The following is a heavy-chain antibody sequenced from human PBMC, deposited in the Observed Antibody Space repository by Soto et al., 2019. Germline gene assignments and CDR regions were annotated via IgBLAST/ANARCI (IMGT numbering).Heavy chain of an antibody. Sequence: QVQLVQSGAEVKKPGSSVKVSCKASGGTFSSYTISWVRQAPGQGLEWMGRIIPILGIANYAQKFQGRVTITADKSTSTAYMELSSLRSEDTAVYYCARERLGNPRLSYWCFDLWGRGTLVTVSS. CDR1: GGTFSSYT. CDR2: IIPILGIA. J-gene: IGHJ2*01. V-gene: IGHV1-69*08. CDR3: ARERLGNPRLSYWCFDL. D-gene: IGHD4-4*01.